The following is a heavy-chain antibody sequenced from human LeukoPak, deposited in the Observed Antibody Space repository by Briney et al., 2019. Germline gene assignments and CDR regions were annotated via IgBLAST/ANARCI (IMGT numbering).Heavy chain of an antibody. CDR3: AREVNCGGSCWYFGL. Sequence: GGSLRLSCAASGFTFSEHDMSWVRQAPGMGLEWVSYITRSCDYTNYVDSVKGRFSISRDNARNSLYLQMSGLRAEDTAVYYCAREVNCGGSCWYFGLWGRGTLVTVSS. CDR2: ITRSCDYT. D-gene: IGHD2-15*01. CDR1: GFTFSEHD. J-gene: IGHJ2*01. V-gene: IGHV3-11*05.